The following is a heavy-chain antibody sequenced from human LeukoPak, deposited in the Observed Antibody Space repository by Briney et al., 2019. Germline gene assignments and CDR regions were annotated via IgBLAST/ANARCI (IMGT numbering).Heavy chain of an antibody. CDR1: GFTFSNAW. CDR2: IKSKTDGGTT. Sequence: PGGSLRLSCAASGFTFSNAWMNWVRQAPGKGREWVGRIKSKTDGGTTDYAAPVKGRFTISRDDSKNTLYLQMNSLKTEDTAVYYCTEYSYGYGEDFDYWGQGTLVTVSS. V-gene: IGHV3-15*07. J-gene: IGHJ4*02. CDR3: TEYSYGYGEDFDY. D-gene: IGHD5-18*01.